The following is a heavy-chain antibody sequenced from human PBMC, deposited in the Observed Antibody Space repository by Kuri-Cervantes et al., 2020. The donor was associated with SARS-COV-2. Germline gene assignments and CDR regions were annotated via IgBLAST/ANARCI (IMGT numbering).Heavy chain of an antibody. CDR2: INHSGST. D-gene: IGHD3-3*01. V-gene: IGHV4-34*01. J-gene: IGHJ6*03. CDR3: ARRLWSGYSFRYYHYMDV. Sequence: ESLKISCAVYGGSFSGYYWTWIRQPPGKGLQWIGEINHSGSTNYNPSLKSRVTISADTSKNQISLKLSSVTAADTAVYYCARRLWSGYSFRYYHYMDVWGKGTTVTVSS. CDR1: GGSFSGYY.